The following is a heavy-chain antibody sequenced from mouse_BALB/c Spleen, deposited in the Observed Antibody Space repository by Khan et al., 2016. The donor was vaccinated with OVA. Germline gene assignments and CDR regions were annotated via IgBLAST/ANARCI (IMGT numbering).Heavy chain of an antibody. J-gene: IGHJ2*01. CDR3: ARGNYYRYYFDY. CDR1: GYSITSGYA. CDR2: ISYSGGT. V-gene: IGHV3-2*02. D-gene: IGHD1-1*01. Sequence: EVQLQESGPGLVKPSQSLSLTCTVTGYSITSGYAWNWIRQFPGNKLEWMGYISYSGGTSYNPSLKSRISITRDTSKNQFFLQLNSVTTEDTATYYCARGNYYRYYFDYWGQGTTL.